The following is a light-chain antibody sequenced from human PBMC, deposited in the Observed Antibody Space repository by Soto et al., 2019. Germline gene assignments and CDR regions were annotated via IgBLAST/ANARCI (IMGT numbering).Light chain of an antibody. Sequence: EIVMTQSPGTLSGSTVERATLSCRASQSVRSDLAWYQQKPGQAPRLLMYGASTRATGIPARFSGSGSGTEFTLTVDSLQSEYIAIYYCQQYDNGPSWTFGQGTKVDIK. CDR2: GAS. V-gene: IGKV3-15*01. CDR3: QQYDNGPSWT. CDR1: QSVRSD. J-gene: IGKJ1*01.